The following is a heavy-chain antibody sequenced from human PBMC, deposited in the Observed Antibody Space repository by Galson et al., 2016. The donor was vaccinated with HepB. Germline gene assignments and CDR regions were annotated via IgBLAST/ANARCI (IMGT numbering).Heavy chain of an antibody. CDR3: AREAERWNYLDY. V-gene: IGHV3-30*04. J-gene: IGHJ4*02. CDR1: GYIFRTYP. D-gene: IGHD5-24*01. CDR2: ISSDGSNE. Sequence: SLRLSCAASGYIFRTYPMHWVRQAPGKGLEWVAVISSDGSNEWYADSVKGRFTISRDNSQNTLSLQMSSLRPEDTAAYYCAREAERWNYLDYWGQGTQVTVSS.